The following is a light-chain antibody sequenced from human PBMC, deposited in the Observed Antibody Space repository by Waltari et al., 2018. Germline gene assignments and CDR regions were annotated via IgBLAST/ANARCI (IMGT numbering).Light chain of an antibody. V-gene: IGLV2-14*01. CDR1: NSDVGRYNY. CDR2: DVT. J-gene: IGLJ2*01. CDR3: SSYTIWGAVI. Sequence: QSALTQPASVSGSPGQSITISCTGTNSDVGRYNYVSWYQQHPGKAPKLMIYDVTNRPSGISNRFSGSKSANTASLTISGLQAEDEADYYCSSYTIWGAVIFGGGTKLTVL.